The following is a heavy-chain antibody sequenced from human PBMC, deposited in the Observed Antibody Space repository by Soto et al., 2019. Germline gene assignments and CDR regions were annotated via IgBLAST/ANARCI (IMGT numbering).Heavy chain of an antibody. J-gene: IGHJ6*03. V-gene: IGHV3-74*02. D-gene: IGHD2-15*01. CDR1: GFTFSNYW. CDR3: ARGDCVGGSCYSLAGSFYYYMDA. Sequence: EVQLVESGGGLVQPGGSLRLSCAASGFTFSNYWMYWVRQAPGKGLEWVSRINSDGSVASYADSVKGRLTISRDNVKNTLYLQMDNLRAEDTAVYYCARGDCVGGSCYSLAGSFYYYMDAWGKGTTVTVFS. CDR2: INSDGSVA.